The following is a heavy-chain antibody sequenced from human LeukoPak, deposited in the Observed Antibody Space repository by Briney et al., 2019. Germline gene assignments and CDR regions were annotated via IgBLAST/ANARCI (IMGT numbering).Heavy chain of an antibody. CDR3: AREIYDILTGYTDPVGYYYYGMDV. D-gene: IGHD3-9*01. Sequence: GGSMRLSCAASGFTFSSYAMHWVRQAPGKGLEWVAVISYDGSNKYYADSVKGRFTISRDNSKNTLYLQMNSLRAEDTAVYYCAREIYDILTGYTDPVGYYYYGMDVWGQGTTVTVSS. J-gene: IGHJ6*02. V-gene: IGHV3-30-3*01. CDR1: GFTFSSYA. CDR2: ISYDGSNK.